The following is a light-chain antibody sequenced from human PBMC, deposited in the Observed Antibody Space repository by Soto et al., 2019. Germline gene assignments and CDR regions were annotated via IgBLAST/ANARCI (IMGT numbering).Light chain of an antibody. V-gene: IGKV3-15*01. CDR1: QSVSSN. CDR2: GAS. CDR3: QQYNNWRT. J-gene: IGKJ1*01. Sequence: EIVLAQSPGTLSLSPGERVTLSCRASQSVSSNYLAWYQQKPGQAPRLLIYGASTRATGIPARFSGSGSGTEFTLTISSLQSEDFAVYYCQQYNNWRTFGQGTKVDIK.